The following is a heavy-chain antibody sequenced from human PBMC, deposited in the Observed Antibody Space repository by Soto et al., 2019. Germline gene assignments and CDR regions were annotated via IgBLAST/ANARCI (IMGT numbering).Heavy chain of an antibody. V-gene: IGHV5-51*01. Sequence: GASLKISCKGSGYRFTSYWIGWVRQMPGKGLEWMGIIYPGDSDTRYSPSFQGQVTISADKSISTAYLQWSSLKASDTAMYYCASFLSGYDYPYYFDYWGQGTLVTVSS. CDR1: GYRFTSYW. CDR3: ASFLSGYDYPYYFDY. J-gene: IGHJ4*02. CDR2: IYPGDSDT. D-gene: IGHD5-12*01.